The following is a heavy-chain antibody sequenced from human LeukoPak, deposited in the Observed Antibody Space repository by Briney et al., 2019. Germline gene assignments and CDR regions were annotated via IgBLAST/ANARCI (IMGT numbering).Heavy chain of an antibody. CDR1: GYTFTGYY. CDR2: INPSGGST. CDR3: ARGSHFGVAIIPVFSWFDP. D-gene: IGHD3-3*01. V-gene: IGHV1-46*01. Sequence: ASVKVSCKASGYTFTGYYMHWVRQAPGQGLEWMGIINPSGGSTSYAQKFQGRVTMTRDMSTSTVYMELSSLRSEDTAVYYCARGSHFGVAIIPVFSWFDPWGQGTLVTVSS. J-gene: IGHJ5*02.